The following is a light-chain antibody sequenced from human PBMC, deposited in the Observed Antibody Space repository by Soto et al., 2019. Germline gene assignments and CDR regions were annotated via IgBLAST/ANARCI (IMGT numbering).Light chain of an antibody. CDR3: QQSYSTPNT. CDR2: AAS. Sequence: DIQMTQSPSSLSASVGDRVTITCRASQSISSHLHWYEQKPGKAPKLLIYAASSLQSGVPSRFSGSGSGTDFTLTIGSLQPEDSATYHCQQSYSTPNTFGGGTKVEIK. J-gene: IGKJ4*01. V-gene: IGKV1-39*01. CDR1: QSISSH.